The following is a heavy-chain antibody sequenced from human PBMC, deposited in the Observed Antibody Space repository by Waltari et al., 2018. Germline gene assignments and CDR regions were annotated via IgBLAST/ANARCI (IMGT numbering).Heavy chain of an antibody. CDR3: ARERGYGILRPPFDF. D-gene: IGHD5-12*01. CDR2: VTPRGDST. Sequence: QVQLVQSGAEMKTSGASVKLSCLASGYTLTSNYIHWVRQAPGQGLEWMGMVTPRGDSTTYAQSLRGRITLTSDSSTGTFFLELTNLRSEDTAVYYCARERGYGILRPPFDFWGQGTLVTVSS. V-gene: IGHV1-46*04. CDR1: GYTLTSNY. J-gene: IGHJ4*02.